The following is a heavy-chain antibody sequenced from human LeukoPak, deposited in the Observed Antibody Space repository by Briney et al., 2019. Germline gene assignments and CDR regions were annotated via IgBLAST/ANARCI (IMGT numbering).Heavy chain of an antibody. CDR3: ARGHFDWLFLFDY. D-gene: IGHD3-9*01. CDR2: IYYSGST. CDR1: GGSISSSSDY. Sequence: SETLSLTCSVSGGSISSSSDYWGWIRQPPGKGLEWIGSIYYSGSTYYNSSLKSRVTISVDTSKNQFSLKLSSVTAADTAVYYCARGHFDWLFLFDYWGQGTLVTVSS. J-gene: IGHJ4*02. V-gene: IGHV4-39*07.